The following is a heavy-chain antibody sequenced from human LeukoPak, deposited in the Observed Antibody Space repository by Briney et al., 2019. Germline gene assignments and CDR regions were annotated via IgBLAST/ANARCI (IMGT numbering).Heavy chain of an antibody. V-gene: IGHV4-38-2*02. CDR3: ARHLRIGLIAAARTYYMDV. CDR2: INHSGST. D-gene: IGHD6-13*01. Sequence: SETLSLTCTVSGYSISSGYYWGWIRQPPGKGLEWIGEINHSGSTNYNSSLKSRVNISVDTSKNQFSLKLNSMTAADTAVYYCARHLRIGLIAAARTYYMDVWGKGTTVTISS. CDR1: GYSISSGYY. J-gene: IGHJ6*03.